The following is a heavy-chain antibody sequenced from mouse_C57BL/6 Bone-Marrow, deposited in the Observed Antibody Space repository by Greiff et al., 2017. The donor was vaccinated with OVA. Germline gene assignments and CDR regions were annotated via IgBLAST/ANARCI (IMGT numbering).Heavy chain of an antibody. D-gene: IGHD1-1*01. CDR3: ARPHYGSSYEVDY. CDR2: IYPGDGDT. Sequence: VQLQQPGAELVKPGASVKLSCKASGYTFTSYWMHWVKQRPGKGLEWIGQIYPGDGDTNYNGKFKGKATLTADKSSSTAYMQLSSLTSEDSAVYFCARPHYGSSYEVDYWGQGTSVTVSS. CDR1: GYTFTSYW. J-gene: IGHJ4*01. V-gene: IGHV1-80*01.